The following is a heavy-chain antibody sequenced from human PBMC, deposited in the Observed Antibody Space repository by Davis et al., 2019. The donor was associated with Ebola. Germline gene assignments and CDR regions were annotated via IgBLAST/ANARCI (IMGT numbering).Heavy chain of an antibody. V-gene: IGHV3-23*01. D-gene: IGHD4-17*01. Sequence: PGGSLRLSCAASGFIFSGYAMSWVRQAPGKGLEWVSSISVRSITYHADSVKGRFTISRDNSKNTLYLQMNSLRAEDTAVYYCAKVHPPTTVTTGWFDPWGQGTLATVSS. CDR2: ISVRSIT. CDR3: AKVHPPTTVTTGWFDP. J-gene: IGHJ5*02. CDR1: GFIFSGYA.